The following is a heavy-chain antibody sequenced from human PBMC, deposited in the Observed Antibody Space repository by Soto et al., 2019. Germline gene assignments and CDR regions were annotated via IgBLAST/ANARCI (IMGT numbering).Heavy chain of an antibody. J-gene: IGHJ4*02. Sequence: QVQLVQSGAEVKNPGTSVKVSCKTSGYTFTSAGISWVRQAPGQGLEWMGWISVYKGNTKYAQKVQGRVTMTTDTPPITAYRELGSLTFDDPAVYYCASPLDGRGSYYPPHWAQGTLVPV. CDR1: GYTFTSAG. D-gene: IGHD3-10*01. CDR3: ASPLDGRGSYYPPH. V-gene: IGHV1-18*01. CDR2: ISVYKGNT.